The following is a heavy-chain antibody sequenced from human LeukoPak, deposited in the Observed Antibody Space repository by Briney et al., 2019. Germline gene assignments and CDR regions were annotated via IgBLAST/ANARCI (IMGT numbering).Heavy chain of an antibody. J-gene: IGHJ4*02. Sequence: SETLSLTCTVSGGSIRSGGYYWSWIRQHPGKGLEWIGYIYYSGNTYYNPSLKSRVTISLDTSKNQFSLKPSSVTAADTAVYYCAREESSWLSFDYWGQGILATVSS. D-gene: IGHD6-13*01. CDR3: AREESSWLSFDY. CDR1: GGSIRSGGYY. CDR2: IYYSGNT. V-gene: IGHV4-31*03.